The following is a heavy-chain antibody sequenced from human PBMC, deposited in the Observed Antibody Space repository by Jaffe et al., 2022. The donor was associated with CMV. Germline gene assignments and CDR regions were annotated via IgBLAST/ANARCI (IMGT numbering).Heavy chain of an antibody. Sequence: QVQLQESGPGLVKPSQTLSLTCTVSSGSIRSGGFYWGWIRQHPGKGLEWIGHIYFSGNTYYSSSLKSRVTISVDTSKNQFSLNLTSVTAADTAMYYCARVKMATTNFFDYWGQGTLVTVSS. J-gene: IGHJ4*02. CDR1: SGSIRSGGFY. V-gene: IGHV4-31*03. CDR3: ARVKMATTNFFDY. CDR2: IYFSGNT. D-gene: IGHD1-1*01.